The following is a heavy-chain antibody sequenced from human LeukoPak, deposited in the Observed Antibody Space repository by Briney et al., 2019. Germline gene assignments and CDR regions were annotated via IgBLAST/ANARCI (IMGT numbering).Heavy chain of an antibody. V-gene: IGHV3-21*06. J-gene: IGHJ6*02. CDR3: ARDSEYYDSSGYYYTWYGMDV. D-gene: IGHD3-22*01. CDR2: ISSSSNYI. Sequence: GGSLRLSCAASGFTLSDAWMSWVRQAPGKGLEWVSSISSSSNYIYYADSVKGRFTISRDNAKNSLYLQMNSLRAEGTAVYYCARDSEYYDSSGYYYTWYGMDVWGQGTTVTVSS. CDR1: GFTLSDAW.